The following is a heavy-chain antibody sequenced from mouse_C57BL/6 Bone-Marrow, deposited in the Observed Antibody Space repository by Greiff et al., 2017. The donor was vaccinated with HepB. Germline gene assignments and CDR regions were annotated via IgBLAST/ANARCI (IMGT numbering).Heavy chain of an antibody. J-gene: IGHJ3*01. V-gene: IGHV1-76*01. D-gene: IGHD2-10*01. CDR2: IYPGSGNT. CDR3: ARGAYYWFAY. CDR1: GYTFTDYY. Sequence: VQLQQSGAELVRPGASVKLSCKASGYTFTDYYINWVKQRPGQGLEWIARIYPGSGNTYYNEKFKGKATLTAEKSSSTAYMQLSSLTSEDSAVYFCARGAYYWFAYWGQGTLVTVSA.